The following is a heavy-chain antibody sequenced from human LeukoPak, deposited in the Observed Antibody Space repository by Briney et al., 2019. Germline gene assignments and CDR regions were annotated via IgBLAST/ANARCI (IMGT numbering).Heavy chain of an antibody. Sequence: GGPLRLSCTASGFTFSSTWMHWVRQAPGKGLVWVSRINSDGSSTIYADSVKGRFTISRENSKNTLYLEMTRLRTEDTAVYFCGRGGSTRAQAFDVWGQGTMVTVSS. CDR2: INSDGSST. CDR1: GFTFSSTW. J-gene: IGHJ3*01. D-gene: IGHD2-15*01. V-gene: IGHV3-74*01. CDR3: GRGGSTRAQAFDV.